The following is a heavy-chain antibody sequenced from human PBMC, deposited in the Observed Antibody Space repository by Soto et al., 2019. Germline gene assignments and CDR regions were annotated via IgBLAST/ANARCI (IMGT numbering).Heavy chain of an antibody. J-gene: IGHJ5*02. CDR1: GYTFTSYA. Sequence: QVQLVQSGAEEKKPGASVKVSCKASGYTFTSYAMHWVRQAPGQRLEWMGWINAGNGNTKYSQKFQGRVTITRDTSASTAYMELSSLRSEDTAVYYCARPIFPVTGPHAYNWFDPWGQGTLVTVSS. CDR2: INAGNGNT. CDR3: ARPIFPVTGPHAYNWFDP. D-gene: IGHD3-3*01. V-gene: IGHV1-3*05.